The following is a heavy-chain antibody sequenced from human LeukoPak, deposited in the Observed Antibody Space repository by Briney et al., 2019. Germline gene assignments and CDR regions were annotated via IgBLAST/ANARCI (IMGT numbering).Heavy chain of an antibody. CDR1: GGSISSRPFS. Sequence: SETLSLTCTVSGGSISSRPFSWGWIRQPPGKGLEWIGSIYYSGSTYYNPSLKSRVTISVDTSKNQFSLKLSSVTAADTAVYYCARDPWDYYDSSGPPYYFDYWGQGTLVTVSS. CDR2: IYYSGST. J-gene: IGHJ4*02. D-gene: IGHD3-22*01. CDR3: ARDPWDYYDSSGPPYYFDY. V-gene: IGHV4-39*07.